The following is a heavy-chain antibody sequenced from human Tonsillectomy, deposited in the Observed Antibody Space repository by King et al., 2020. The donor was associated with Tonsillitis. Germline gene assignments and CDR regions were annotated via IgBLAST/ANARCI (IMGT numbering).Heavy chain of an antibody. CDR1: GYTFTGYY. J-gene: IGHJ4*02. V-gene: IGHV1-2*02. Sequence: VQLVQSGAEVKKPGASVKVSCKASGYTFTGYYIHWVRQAPGQGLEWMGWINPYSGDTKYAQNFQGGVTMTSDTSITTAYMELSRLTSDDTAVYYCARGRYCSGGSCYSHFDYWGQGTLVTVSS. D-gene: IGHD2-15*01. CDR2: INPYSGDT. CDR3: ARGRYCSGGSCYSHFDY.